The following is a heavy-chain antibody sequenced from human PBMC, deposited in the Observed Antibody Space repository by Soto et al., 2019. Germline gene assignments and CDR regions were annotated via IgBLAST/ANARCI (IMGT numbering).Heavy chain of an antibody. CDR2: IYYSGST. J-gene: IGHJ6*02. V-gene: IGHV4-59*01. CDR3: ARGGGSYYYYGMDV. CDR1: GGSISSYY. D-gene: IGHD1-26*01. Sequence: TLSLTCTVSGGSISSYYWSWIRQPPGKGLEWIGYIYYSGSTNYNPSLKSRVTISVDTSKNQFSLKLSSVTAADTAVYYCARGGGSYYYYGMDVWGQGTTVTVSS.